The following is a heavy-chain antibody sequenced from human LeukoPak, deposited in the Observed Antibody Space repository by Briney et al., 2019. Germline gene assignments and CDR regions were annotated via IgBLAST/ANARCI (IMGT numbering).Heavy chain of an antibody. CDR2: IIPIVGIA. J-gene: IGHJ5*02. CDR3: ARVRPLTYCSSTSCYGGWFDP. D-gene: IGHD2-2*01. V-gene: IGHV1-69*04. Sequence: SVKVSCKASGGTYSSYAISWVRQAPGQGLEWMGRIIPIVGIANYAQKFQGRVTITADKSTSTAYMELSSLRSEDTAVYYCARVRPLTYCSSTSCYGGWFDPWDQGTLVTVSP. CDR1: GGTYSSYA.